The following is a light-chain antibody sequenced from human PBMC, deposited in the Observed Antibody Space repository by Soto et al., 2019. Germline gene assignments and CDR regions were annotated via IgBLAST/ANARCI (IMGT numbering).Light chain of an antibody. V-gene: IGLV2-14*01. CDR2: DVS. Sequence: QSVLTQPASVSGSPGQSITISCTGTSSDAGGYNYVSWYQQHPGKAPTLMIYDVSNRPPGVSNRFSGSKSGNTASLTISGLQAEDQADYYCSSYTCSSTLVVFGGGTKGTVL. J-gene: IGLJ2*01. CDR3: SSYTCSSTLVV. CDR1: SSDAGGYNY.